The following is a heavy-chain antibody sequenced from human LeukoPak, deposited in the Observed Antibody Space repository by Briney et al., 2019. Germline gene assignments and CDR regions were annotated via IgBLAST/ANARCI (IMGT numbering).Heavy chain of an antibody. CDR1: GFTFSSYS. D-gene: IGHD3-10*01. CDR3: ARDWYGSGSYYEGYYYYYYGMDV. J-gene: IGHJ6*02. V-gene: IGHV3-21*01. CDR2: ISSSSSYI. Sequence: GGSLRLSCAASGFTFSSYSMNWVRQAPGKGLEWVSSISSSSSYIYYADSVKGRFTISRDNAKNSLYLQMSSLRAEDTAVYYCARDWYGSGSYYEGYYYYYYGMDVWGQGTTVTVSS.